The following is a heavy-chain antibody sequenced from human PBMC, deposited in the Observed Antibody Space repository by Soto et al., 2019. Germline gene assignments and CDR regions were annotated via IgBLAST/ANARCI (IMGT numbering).Heavy chain of an antibody. V-gene: IGHV4-59*08. Sequence: QVQLQESGPGLVKPSETLSLTCTVSGGSINNYSWSWIRQPPGKELEWIGYVYSSGTTDYNPSLKSRVTIPLDMSTNQFSLKLNSVTAADTAVYYCARQRWFDYWGQGTLVTVPS. CDR2: VYSSGTT. CDR3: ARQRWFDY. CDR1: GGSINNYS. J-gene: IGHJ4*02.